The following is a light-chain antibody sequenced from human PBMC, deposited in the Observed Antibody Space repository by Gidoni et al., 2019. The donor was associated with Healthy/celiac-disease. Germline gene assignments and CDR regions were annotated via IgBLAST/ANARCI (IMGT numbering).Light chain of an antibody. V-gene: IGKV3-11*01. Sequence: IVLTQSRATLSLSPGERATLSCRASQSVSSYLAWYQQTPGQAPRLLIYDASNRATGIPARFSGSGSGTDFTLTISSLAPEDFAVYYCQQRSNWLSITFGQGTRLEIK. CDR2: DAS. CDR3: QQRSNWLSIT. J-gene: IGKJ5*01. CDR1: QSVSSY.